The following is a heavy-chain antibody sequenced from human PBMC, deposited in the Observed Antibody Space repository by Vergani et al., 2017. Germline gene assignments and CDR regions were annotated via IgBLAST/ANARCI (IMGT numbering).Heavy chain of an antibody. Sequence: QVQLQESGPGLVKPSETLSLTCTVSGGSISSYYWSWIRQPPGKGLEWIGYIYYSGSTNYNPSLKSRVTISVDTSKNQFSLQLSSVTAADTAVYYCASDIGYCSSTSCLDVFDIWGQGTMVTVSS. V-gene: IGHV4-59*01. CDR3: ASDIGYCSSTSCLDVFDI. J-gene: IGHJ3*02. D-gene: IGHD2-2*01. CDR1: GGSISSYY. CDR2: IYYSGST.